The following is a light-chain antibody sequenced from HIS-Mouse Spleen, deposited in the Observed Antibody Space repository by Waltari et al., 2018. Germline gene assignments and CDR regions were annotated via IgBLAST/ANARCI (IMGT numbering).Light chain of an antibody. J-gene: IGLJ2*01. CDR1: NIGSKS. CDR2: DDS. Sequence: SYVLTQPPSVSVAPGKTARITCGGNNIGSKSVHWYQQKPGQAPVLVVYDDSDRPSGSPERFSGSNSGNTATLTISRVEAGDAADYYCQVWDSSSDHVVFGGGTKLTVL. CDR3: QVWDSSSDHVV. V-gene: IGLV3-21*03.